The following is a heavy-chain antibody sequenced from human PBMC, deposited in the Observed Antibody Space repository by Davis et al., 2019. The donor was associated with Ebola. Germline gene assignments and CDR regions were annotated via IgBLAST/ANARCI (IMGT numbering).Heavy chain of an antibody. V-gene: IGHV3-7*03. D-gene: IGHD2-2*01. CDR2: IKQDGSEK. J-gene: IGHJ6*02. Sequence: PGGSLRLSCAASGFTFSSYWMNWVRQAPGKGLEWVANIKQDGSEKHYVDSVKGRFPISRENAKKSLYMQMNSLRAEDTAVYYCARDQGWEYQLLVYYYYGMGVWGQGTTVTVSS. CDR3: ARDQGWEYQLLVYYYYGMGV. CDR1: GFTFSSYW.